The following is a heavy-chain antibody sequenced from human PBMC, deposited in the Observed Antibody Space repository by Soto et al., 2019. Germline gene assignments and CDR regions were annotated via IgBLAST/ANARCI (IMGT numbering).Heavy chain of an antibody. CDR2: ISSTSATI. J-gene: IGHJ5*02. Sequence: EVQLVESGGGLVQPGGSLRLSCAASKFTFSGYSMKWVRQAPGKGLEWVSYISSTSATIYYADSVKGRFTISRDDAKNSLYLQMNSLRDEDTAVYYCARGSEKGGGPWGQGTLVTVSS. CDR1: KFTFSGYS. CDR3: ARGSEKGGGP. D-gene: IGHD3-16*01. V-gene: IGHV3-48*02.